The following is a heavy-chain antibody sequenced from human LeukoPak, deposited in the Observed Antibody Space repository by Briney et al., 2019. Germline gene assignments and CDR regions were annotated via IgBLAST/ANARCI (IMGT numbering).Heavy chain of an antibody. CDR3: ARALGAYCGGDCYSLPGAFDI. V-gene: IGHV1-2*02. CDR1: GYTFTDHS. D-gene: IGHD2-21*02. Sequence: GSSVTVSCLPSGYTFTDHSMHWVRQGQAPGRELEWVGWINSYGGATNYAPKFQGRVTLTSDTSISTVYMEMNKLTSDDTAVYYCARALGAYCGGDCYSLPGAFDIGGQGTMVTVSS. J-gene: IGHJ3*02. CDR2: INSYGGAT.